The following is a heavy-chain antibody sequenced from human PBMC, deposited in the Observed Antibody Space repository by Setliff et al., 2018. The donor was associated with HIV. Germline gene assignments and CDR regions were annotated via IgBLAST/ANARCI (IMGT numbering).Heavy chain of an antibody. J-gene: IGHJ6*02. CDR3: AKTLPTLYPPHDYYFAMDV. D-gene: IGHD2-15*01. V-gene: IGHV3-23*01. CDR1: GFTFSSYA. CDR2: ISGSGGST. Sequence: GGSLRLSCAASGFTFSSYAMSWVRQAPGKGLEWVSAISGSGGSTYYADSVRGRFTISRGNSKNTLYLQMNSLRAEDTAVYYCAKTLPTLYPPHDYYFAMDVWGQGTTVTVSS.